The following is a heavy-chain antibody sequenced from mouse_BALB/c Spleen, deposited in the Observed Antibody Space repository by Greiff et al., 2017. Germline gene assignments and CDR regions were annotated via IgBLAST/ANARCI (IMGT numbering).Heavy chain of an antibody. CDR1: GFNIKDYY. D-gene: IGHD1-1*01. V-gene: IGHV14-1*02. J-gene: IGHJ2*01. CDR3: ARRAYYYGSSYNLDY. Sequence: VQLQQSGAELVRPGALVKLSCKASGFNIKDYYMHWVKQRPEQGLEWIGRIDPANGNTKYDPKFQGKATITADTSSNTAYLQLSSLTSEDTAVYYCARRAYYYGSSYNLDYWGQGTTLKVSS. CDR2: IDPANGNT.